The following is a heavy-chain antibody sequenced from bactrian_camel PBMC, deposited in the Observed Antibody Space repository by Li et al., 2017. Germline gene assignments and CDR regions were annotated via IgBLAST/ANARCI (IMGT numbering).Heavy chain of an antibody. CDR2: ISIVGTET. Sequence: HVQLVESGGGLVRPGGSLRLSCAASGFTFSNYGLSWVRQAPGKGLEWVSSISIVGTETYYSGSVKGRFTISSGAVKNTVYLQMNSVTSEDTALYYCAAVGGGSAAHTIVVVRNPGDFAYWGQGTQVTVS. D-gene: IGHD2*01. CDR3: AAVGGGSAAHTIVVVRNPGDFAY. CDR1: GFTFSNYG. J-gene: IGHJ6*01. V-gene: IGHV3S6*01.